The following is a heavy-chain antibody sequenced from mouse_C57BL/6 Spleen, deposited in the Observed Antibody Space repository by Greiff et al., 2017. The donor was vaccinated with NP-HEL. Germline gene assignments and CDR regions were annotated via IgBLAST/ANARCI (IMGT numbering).Heavy chain of an antibody. V-gene: IGHV1-4*01. CDR2: INPSSGYT. CDR1: GYTFTSYT. CDR3: ATNWDWYFDV. Sequence: VQLQESGAELARPGASVKMSCKASGYTFTSYTMHWVKQRPGQGLEWIGYINPSSGYTKYNQKFKDKATLTADKSSSTASMQLSSLTSEDSAVYYCATNWDWYFDVWGTGTTVTVSS. J-gene: IGHJ1*03. D-gene: IGHD4-1*01.